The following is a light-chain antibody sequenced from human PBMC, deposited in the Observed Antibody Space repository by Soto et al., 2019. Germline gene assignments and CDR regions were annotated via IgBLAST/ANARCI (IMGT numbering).Light chain of an antibody. CDR3: CSYAGSDTLL. V-gene: IGLV2-11*01. Sequence: QSALTQPRSVSGSPGQSVTSSCTGTSSDVGGYSYVSWYQHHPGKAPKLLIYDVSKRPSGVPDRFSGSKSGNTASLTISGLQAEDEADDHCCSYAGSDTLLFGGGTTLTVL. CDR1: SSDVGGYSY. J-gene: IGLJ2*01. CDR2: DVS.